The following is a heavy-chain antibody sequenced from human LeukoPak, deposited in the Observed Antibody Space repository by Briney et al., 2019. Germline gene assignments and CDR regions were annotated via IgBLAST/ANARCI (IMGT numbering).Heavy chain of an antibody. CDR1: GFTFSSHA. CDR3: AKGGYSGYDSGGYFDY. V-gene: IGHV3-23*01. D-gene: IGHD5-12*01. Sequence: GGSLRLSCAASGFTFSSHAMSWVRQAPGKGLEWVSAISDSGGSTYYADSMKGRFTISRDNSKNTLYLQMNSLRAEDTAVYYCAKGGYSGYDSGGYFDYWGQGTLVTVSS. J-gene: IGHJ4*02. CDR2: ISDSGGST.